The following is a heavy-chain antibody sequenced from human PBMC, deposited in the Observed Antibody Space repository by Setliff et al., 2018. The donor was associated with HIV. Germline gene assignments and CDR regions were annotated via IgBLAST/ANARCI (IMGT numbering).Heavy chain of an antibody. J-gene: IGHJ4*02. Sequence: LRLSCAASGFTFSSYEMNWVRQAPGKGLEWVSYISSSGSTTYYADSVKDRFTISRDNSKNTLYLQMNSLRAEDTAVYYCARAYYGYCSGGSCYSGPPDYWGQGTLVTVSS. CDR3: ARAYYGYCSGGSCYSGPPDY. CDR1: GFTFSSYE. CDR2: ISSSGSTT. V-gene: IGHV3-48*03. D-gene: IGHD2-15*01.